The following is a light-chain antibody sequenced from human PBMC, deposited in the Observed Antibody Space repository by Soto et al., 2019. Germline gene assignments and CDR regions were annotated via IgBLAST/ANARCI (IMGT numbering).Light chain of an antibody. Sequence: ILMTQSPAPLSVSPGERATLSCRASQSVSNNLAWYQKKPGQAPRLLIYDASTRATGIPARFSGSGSGTEVTLTITGLQSEDFAVYYWQQYNNWPPWTVGQGTKVEIK. CDR2: DAS. V-gene: IGKV3-15*01. J-gene: IGKJ1*01. CDR3: QQYNNWPPWT. CDR1: QSVSNN.